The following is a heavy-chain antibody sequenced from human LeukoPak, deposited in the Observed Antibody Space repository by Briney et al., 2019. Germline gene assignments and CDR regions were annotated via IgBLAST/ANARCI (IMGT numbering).Heavy chain of an antibody. CDR3: AKDTDSSGYYHAFDI. Sequence: PGGSLRLSCEASGFTFNTHAMSWVRQAPGKGLEWVSSLSGNGGVTNYGDSVKGRFTISRDNSRNTVFLQMNSLRAEDTALYYCAKDTDSSGYYHAFDISGQGTMVTVSS. D-gene: IGHD3-22*01. J-gene: IGHJ3*02. V-gene: IGHV3-23*01. CDR2: LSGNGGVT. CDR1: GFTFNTHA.